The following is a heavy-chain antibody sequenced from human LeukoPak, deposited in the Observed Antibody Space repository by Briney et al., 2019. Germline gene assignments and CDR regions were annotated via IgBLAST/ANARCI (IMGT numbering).Heavy chain of an antibody. J-gene: IGHJ3*02. CDR2: IKSKTDGGTT. D-gene: IGHD7-27*01. V-gene: IGHV3-15*01. CDR3: TTDLTGKGAFDI. CDR1: GFTFSSYG. Sequence: GGTLRLSCAASGFTFSSYGMSWVRQAPGKGLEWVGRIKSKTDGGTTDYAAPVKGRFTISRDDSKNTLYLQMNSLKTEDTAVYYCTTDLTGKGAFDIWGQGTMVTVSS.